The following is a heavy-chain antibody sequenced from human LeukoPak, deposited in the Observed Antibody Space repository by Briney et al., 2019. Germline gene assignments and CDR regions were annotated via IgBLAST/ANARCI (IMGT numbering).Heavy chain of an antibody. Sequence: SETLSLTCAVYGESFSGHYWTWIRQPPGRGLEWIGEINHSGSTTSNPSLNNRVTISVDTSKNQFSLKLTSVTAADTAVYYCARPRYGSGSLDSWGQGTLVTVSS. V-gene: IGHV4-34*01. CDR2: INHSGST. J-gene: IGHJ4*02. CDR1: GESFSGHY. CDR3: ARPRYGSGSLDS. D-gene: IGHD3-10*01.